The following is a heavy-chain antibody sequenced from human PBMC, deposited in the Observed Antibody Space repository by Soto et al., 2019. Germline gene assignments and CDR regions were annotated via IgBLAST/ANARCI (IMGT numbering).Heavy chain of an antibody. CDR1: GGTFSSYA. V-gene: IGHV1-69*12. CDR3: AREGSVTTVTTTEYYFDY. CDR2: IIPIFGTA. Sequence: QVQLVQSGAEVKKPGSSVKVSCKASGGTFSSYAISWVRQAPGQGLEWMGGIIPIFGTANYAQKFQGRVTITADXXTXTXXMELSSLRSEDTAVYYCAREGSVTTVTTTEYYFDYWGQGTLVTVSS. D-gene: IGHD4-17*01. J-gene: IGHJ4*02.